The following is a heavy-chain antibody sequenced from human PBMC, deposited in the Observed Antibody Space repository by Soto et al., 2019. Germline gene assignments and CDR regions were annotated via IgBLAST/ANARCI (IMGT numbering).Heavy chain of an antibody. J-gene: IGHJ6*02. CDR2: IDPSDSYT. Sequence: GESLKISCEGSGYSFSNYWISWVRQMPGKGLEWMGRIDPSDSYTNYSPSFQGHVTISADKSISTAYLQWSSLKASDTAMYYCARWYCSSSSCPRNYYGMDVWGQGTTVTVSS. D-gene: IGHD2-2*01. V-gene: IGHV5-10-1*01. CDR1: GYSFSNYW. CDR3: ARWYCSSSSCPRNYYGMDV.